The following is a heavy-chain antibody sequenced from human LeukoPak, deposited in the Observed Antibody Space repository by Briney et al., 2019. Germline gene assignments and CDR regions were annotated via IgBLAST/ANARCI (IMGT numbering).Heavy chain of an antibody. Sequence: GASVKVSCKASGYAFIGYFMHWVRQAPGQGLEWMGWINPNSGGTNYAQKFQGRVTMTRDTSITTAYMELSSLRSDDTAVYYCARGVVRGVIVAFFDYWGQGMLVTVSS. CDR1: GYAFIGYF. V-gene: IGHV1-2*02. D-gene: IGHD3-10*01. J-gene: IGHJ4*02. CDR2: INPNSGGT. CDR3: ARGVVRGVIVAFFDY.